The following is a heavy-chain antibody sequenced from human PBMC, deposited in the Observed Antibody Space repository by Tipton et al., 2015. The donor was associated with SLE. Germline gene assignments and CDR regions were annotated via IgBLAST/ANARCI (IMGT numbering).Heavy chain of an antibody. J-gene: IGHJ1*01. Sequence: TLSLTCTVSGGSVSSNPHYRSWIRQPPGKGLEWIGDICDIGTTVYNPSLKSRVRMSVDTSKNQISLKLNSVIAADTAVYYCARSAEYFQDWGQGTLVTVSS. CDR2: ICDIGTT. V-gene: IGHV4-61*01. CDR3: ARSAEYFQD. CDR1: GGSVSSNPHY.